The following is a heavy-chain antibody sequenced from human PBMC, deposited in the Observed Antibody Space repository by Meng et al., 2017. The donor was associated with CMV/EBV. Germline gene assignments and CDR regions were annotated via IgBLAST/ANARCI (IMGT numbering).Heavy chain of an antibody. J-gene: IGHJ5*02. Sequence: ASVKVSFKASGYTFTGYYMHWVRQAPGQGLEWMGWINPNSGGTNYAQKFQGRVTMTRDTSISTAYMELSRLRSDDTAVYYCAREEGTYYDFWSGQNWFDPWGQGTLVTVSS. CDR3: AREEGTYYDFWSGQNWFDP. D-gene: IGHD3-3*01. V-gene: IGHV1-2*02. CDR2: INPNSGGT. CDR1: GYTFTGYY.